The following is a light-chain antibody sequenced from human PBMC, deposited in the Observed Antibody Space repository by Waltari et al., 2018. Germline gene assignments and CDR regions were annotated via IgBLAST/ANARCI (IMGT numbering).Light chain of an antibody. Sequence: QSVLTQPPSVSGAPGQRVTISCTGRSSHIGAGYDVTWYQQLPGTAPKLLIYGNSNRPSGVPDRFSGSKSGTSASLAITGLQAEDEADYYCQSYDSSLSGGVFGGGTKLTVL. CDR3: QSYDSSLSGGV. CDR1: SSHIGAGYD. J-gene: IGLJ2*01. CDR2: GNS. V-gene: IGLV1-40*01.